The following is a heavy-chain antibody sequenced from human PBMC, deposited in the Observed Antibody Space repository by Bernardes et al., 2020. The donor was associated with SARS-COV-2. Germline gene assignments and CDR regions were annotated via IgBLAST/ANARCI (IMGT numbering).Heavy chain of an antibody. V-gene: IGHV1-2*06. Sequence: ASVKVSCQAFGYTFTDYYIHWVRQDPGQGLEWMGRINPKSGDTDCIQKFKGRMTMTRDTSISTVFMELSSLTSDDTSVYYCARTTGFWWGQGTPLTVSS. CDR2: INPKSGDT. D-gene: IGHD4-17*01. J-gene: IGHJ4*02. CDR1: GYTFTDYY. CDR3: ARTTGFW.